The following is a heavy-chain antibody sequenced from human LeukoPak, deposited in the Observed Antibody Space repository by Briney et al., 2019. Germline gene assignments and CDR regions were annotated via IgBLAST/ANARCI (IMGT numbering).Heavy chain of an antibody. V-gene: IGHV1-69*06. CDR3: ARGPVGLWFGELRPPYYYMDV. CDR2: IIPIFGTA. D-gene: IGHD3-10*01. Sequence: ASVKVSCKASGGTFSSYAISWVRQAPGQGLEWMGGIIPIFGTANYAQKFQGRVTITADKSTSTAYMELSSLRSEDTAVYYCARGPVGLWFGELRPPYYYMDVWGKGTTVTVSS. CDR1: GGTFSSYA. J-gene: IGHJ6*03.